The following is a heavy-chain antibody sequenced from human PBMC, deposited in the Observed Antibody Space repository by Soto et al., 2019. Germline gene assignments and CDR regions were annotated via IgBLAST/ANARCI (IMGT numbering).Heavy chain of an antibody. D-gene: IGHD7-27*01. CDR2: ISGSGAST. Sequence: GGSLRLSCVASGFTFSKHALAWVRQAPGKGLEWVSAISGSGASTYDSDSVKGRFVISRDNSNNTLYPQMNSLKAEDTAVYYCAKKTGVITVISAFDHWGQGTPVTVSS. CDR1: GFTFSKHA. J-gene: IGHJ4*02. V-gene: IGHV3-23*01. CDR3: AKKTGVITVISAFDH.